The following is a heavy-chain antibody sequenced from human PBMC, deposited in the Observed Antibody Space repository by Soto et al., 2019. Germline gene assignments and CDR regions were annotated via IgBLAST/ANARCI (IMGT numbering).Heavy chain of an antibody. D-gene: IGHD6-13*01. CDR3: ARGNSWSYFDY. Sequence: ASVNVSCKASGYTFTGYYMHWVRQAPGQGLEWMGWINPNSGGTNYAQKFQGWVTMTRDTSISTAYMELSRLRSEDTAVYYCARGNSWSYFDYWGQGTLVTVSS. J-gene: IGHJ4*02. CDR1: GYTFTGYY. V-gene: IGHV1-2*04. CDR2: INPNSGGT.